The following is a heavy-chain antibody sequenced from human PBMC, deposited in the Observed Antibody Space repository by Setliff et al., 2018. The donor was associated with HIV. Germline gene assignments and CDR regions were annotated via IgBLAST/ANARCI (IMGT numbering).Heavy chain of an antibody. CDR3: ARQGDYHILTGYYSGPHDAFDI. CDR1: GYSFTNYW. Sequence: RGESLKISCKASGYSFTNYWIAWVRQMPGRGLEWMGIIYPGDSDTRYSPSFQGQVTISADKSISTAYLQWSSLKASDTAMYYCARQGDYHILTGYYSGPHDAFDIWGQGTMVT. D-gene: IGHD3-9*01. J-gene: IGHJ3*02. V-gene: IGHV5-51*01. CDR2: IYPGDSDT.